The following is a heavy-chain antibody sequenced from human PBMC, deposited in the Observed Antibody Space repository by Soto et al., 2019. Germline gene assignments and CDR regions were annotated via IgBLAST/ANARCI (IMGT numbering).Heavy chain of an antibody. CDR2: VTGDGTTT. D-gene: IGHD3-3*01. CDR3: ATLNSFGSDF. V-gene: IGHV3-74*01. CDR1: GLTFSNFW. J-gene: IGHJ4*01. Sequence: GESLKISCTVSGLTFSNFWMHWVRQAPGKGLVWVSRVTGDGTTTDYADSVKGRFTISRDNAKNTVFLQMNSLRAEDTAVYYCATLNSFGSDFWGHGTLVTVSS.